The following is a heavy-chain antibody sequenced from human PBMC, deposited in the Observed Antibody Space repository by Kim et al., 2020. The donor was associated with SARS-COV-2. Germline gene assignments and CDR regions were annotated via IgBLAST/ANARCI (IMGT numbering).Heavy chain of an antibody. CDR1: GGTFSSYA. Sequence: SVKVSCKASGGTFSSYAISWVRQAPGQGLEWMGRIIPILGIANYAQKFQGRVTITADKSTSTAYMELSSLRSEDTAVYYCARDQAARRGVGTFDYWGQGTLGTVSS. V-gene: IGHV1-69*04. D-gene: IGHD6-6*01. CDR3: ARDQAARRGVGTFDY. J-gene: IGHJ4*02. CDR2: IIPILGIA.